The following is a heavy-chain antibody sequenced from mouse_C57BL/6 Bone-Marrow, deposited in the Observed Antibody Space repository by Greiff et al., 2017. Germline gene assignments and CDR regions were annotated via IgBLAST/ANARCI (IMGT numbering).Heavy chain of an antibody. Sequence: QVQLKESGPGILQSSQTLSLTCSFSGFSLRTSGMGVSWIRQPSGKGLEWLAHIYWDDDKRYNPSLKSRLTISKDTSRNQVFLKITSVDTAETATYYCARSITTVVADWYFDVWGTGTTVTVSS. D-gene: IGHD1-1*01. V-gene: IGHV8-12*01. CDR1: GFSLRTSGMG. CDR2: IYWDDDK. CDR3: ARSITTVVADWYFDV. J-gene: IGHJ1*03.